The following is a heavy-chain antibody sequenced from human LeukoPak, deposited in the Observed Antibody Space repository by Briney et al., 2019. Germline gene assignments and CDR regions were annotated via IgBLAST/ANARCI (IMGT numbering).Heavy chain of an antibody. CDR2: IYYSGST. V-gene: IGHV4-39*07. CDR1: GGSISSSTYF. Sequence: SETLSLTCTVSGGSISSSTYFWGWIRQPPGKGLEWIGSIYYSGSTYYNPSLKSRVTISVDTSKNQFSLKLSSVTAADTAVYYCASGDYEYFQHWGQGTLVTVSS. CDR3: ASGDYEYFQH. J-gene: IGHJ1*01. D-gene: IGHD4-17*01.